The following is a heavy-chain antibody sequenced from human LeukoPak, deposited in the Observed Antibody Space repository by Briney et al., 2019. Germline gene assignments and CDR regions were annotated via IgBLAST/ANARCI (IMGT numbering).Heavy chain of an antibody. V-gene: IGHV3-23*01. CDR2: ISGSGGST. CDR1: GFTFSSYA. Sequence: PGGSLRLSCAASGFTFSSYAVSWVRQAPGKGLEWVSAISGSGGSTYYADSVKGRFTISRDNSKNTLYLQMNSLRAEDTAVYYCAKDGDSSGWPLYFQHWGQGTLVTVSS. D-gene: IGHD6-19*01. J-gene: IGHJ1*01. CDR3: AKDGDSSGWPLYFQH.